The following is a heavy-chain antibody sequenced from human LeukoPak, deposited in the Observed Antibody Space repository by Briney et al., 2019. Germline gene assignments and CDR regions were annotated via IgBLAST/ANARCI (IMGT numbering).Heavy chain of an antibody. CDR1: GFTFSNYW. D-gene: IGHD5-12*01. CDR2: IKQDGSET. Sequence: GGSLRLSCAASGFTFSNYWINWVRQAPGKGLEWVANIKQDGSETYCVDSVKGRFTISRDNSKNTLYLQMNSLRAEDTAVYYCAKDERVATSRFDYWGQGTLVTVSS. J-gene: IGHJ4*02. V-gene: IGHV3-7*03. CDR3: AKDERVATSRFDY.